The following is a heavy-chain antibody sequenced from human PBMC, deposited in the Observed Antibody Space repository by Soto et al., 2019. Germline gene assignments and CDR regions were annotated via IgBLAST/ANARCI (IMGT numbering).Heavy chain of an antibody. CDR3: AREKRIYYGMDV. V-gene: IGHV3-33*01. CDR2: IWYDGSNK. Sequence: GSLRLSCAASGFTFSSYGMHWVRQAPGKGLEWVAVIWYDGSNKYYADSVKGRFTISRDNSKNTLYLQMNSLRAEDTAVYYCAREKRIYYGMDVWGQGTTVTVSS. J-gene: IGHJ6*02. D-gene: IGHD3-3*02. CDR1: GFTFSSYG.